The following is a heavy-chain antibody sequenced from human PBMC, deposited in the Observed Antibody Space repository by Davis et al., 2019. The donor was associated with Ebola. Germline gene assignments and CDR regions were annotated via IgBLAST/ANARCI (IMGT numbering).Heavy chain of an antibody. D-gene: IGHD3-10*01. CDR1: GYSFTSYW. CDR2: IDPSDSYT. Sequence: GESLKISCKGSGYSFTSYWISWVRQMPGKGLEWMGRIDPSDSYTNYSPSFQGHVTISADKSISTAYLQWSSLKASDTAMYYCARRSPVLPWFGEREFDPWGQGTLVTVSS. V-gene: IGHV5-10-1*01. J-gene: IGHJ5*02. CDR3: ARRSPVLPWFGEREFDP.